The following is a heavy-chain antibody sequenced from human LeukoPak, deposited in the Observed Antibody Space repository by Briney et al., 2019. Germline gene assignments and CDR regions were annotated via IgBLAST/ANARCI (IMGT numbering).Heavy chain of an antibody. D-gene: IGHD2-2*01. V-gene: IGHV4-31*03. CDR2: IYYSGST. CDR1: GGSISSGGYF. CDR3: ARMGPHRYQLLFLFDY. J-gene: IGHJ4*02. Sequence: SETLSLTCTVSGGSISSGGYFWSWIRQHPGKGLEWIGYIYYSGSTYYNPSLKSRVTISVETSKTQFSLKLSSVTAADTAVYYCARMGPHRYQLLFLFDYWGQGTLVTVSS.